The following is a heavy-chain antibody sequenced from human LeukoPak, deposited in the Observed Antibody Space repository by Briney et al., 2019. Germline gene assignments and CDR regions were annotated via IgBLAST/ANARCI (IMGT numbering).Heavy chain of an antibody. J-gene: IGHJ4*02. CDR1: GFTFSDYN. V-gene: IGHV3-11*01. Sequence: GGSLRLSCAASGFTFSDYNMRWIRQAPGKGLEWVSSISRSGSTKYYADSVRGRFTISRDTSKNMVFLQMNSLRVEDTAVYYCARGIDYWGRGTLVTVSS. CDR2: ISRSGSTK. CDR3: ARGIDY.